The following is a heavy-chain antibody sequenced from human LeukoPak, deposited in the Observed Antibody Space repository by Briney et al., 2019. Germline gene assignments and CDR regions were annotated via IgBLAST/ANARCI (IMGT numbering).Heavy chain of an antibody. D-gene: IGHD5-12*01. CDR1: GYSFTSYW. J-gene: IGHJ6*04. Sequence: GESLKISCKGSGYSFTSYWIGWVRQMPGKGLEGMGIIYPGDSDTRYSPSFQGQVTISADKSISTAYLQWSSLKASDTAMYYWARGGYDPWGYYYGMDVWGKGTTVTVSS. CDR3: ARGGYDPWGYYYGMDV. CDR2: IYPGDSDT. V-gene: IGHV5-51*01.